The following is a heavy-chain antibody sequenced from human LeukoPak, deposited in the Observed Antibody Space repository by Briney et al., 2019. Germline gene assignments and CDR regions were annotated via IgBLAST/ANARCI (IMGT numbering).Heavy chain of an antibody. Sequence: PGRSLRLSCAASGFTFSSYGMHWVRQAPGKGLEWVAFIRYDGSNKYYADSVKGRFTISRDNSKNTLYLQMNSLRAEDTAVYYCARELPGGSSTDYWGQGTLVTVSS. V-gene: IGHV3-33*08. CDR1: GFTFSSYG. D-gene: IGHD1-26*01. CDR2: IRYDGSNK. CDR3: ARELPGGSSTDY. J-gene: IGHJ4*02.